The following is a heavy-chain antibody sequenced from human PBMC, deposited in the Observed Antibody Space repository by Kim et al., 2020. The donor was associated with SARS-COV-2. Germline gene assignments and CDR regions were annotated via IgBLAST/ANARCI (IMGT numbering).Heavy chain of an antibody. CDR3: ATRVTSDIDV. V-gene: IGHV1-46*01. D-gene: IGHD4-4*01. Sequence: ASVKVSCKAPGYTYISHSMHWVRQAPGQGLEWMGRINPSSGDTTYAQNFQGRVTMTWDTSTSTVYMELRSLESDDTAVYYCATRVTSDIDVWGQGNTVTVSS. CDR2: INPSSGDT. CDR1: GYTYISHS. J-gene: IGHJ6*02.